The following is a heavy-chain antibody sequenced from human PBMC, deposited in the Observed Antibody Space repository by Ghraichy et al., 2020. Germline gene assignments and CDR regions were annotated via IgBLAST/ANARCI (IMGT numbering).Heavy chain of an antibody. V-gene: IGHV1-2*02. CDR1: GYTFTGYY. CDR2: INPNSGGT. J-gene: IGHJ3*02. Sequence: ASVKVSCKASGYTFTGYYMHWVRQAPGQGLEWMGWINPNSGGTNYAQKFQGRVTMTTDTSISTAYMELSRLRSDDTAVYYCARVNAELRSNAFDIWGQGTMVTVSS. D-gene: IGHD3-3*01. CDR3: ARVNAELRSNAFDI.